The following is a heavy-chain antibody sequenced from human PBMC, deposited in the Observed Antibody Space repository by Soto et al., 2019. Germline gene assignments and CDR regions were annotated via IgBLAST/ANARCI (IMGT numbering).Heavy chain of an antibody. CDR1: GFTSSSYG. CDR2: ISYDGSNK. J-gene: IGHJ6*02. V-gene: IGHV3-30*18. CDR3: AKSLLYYYGMDV. Sequence: GGSLRLSCAAPGFTSSSYGMHWVRQAPVKGLEWVAVISYDGSNKYYADSVKGRFTISRDNSKNTLYLQMNSLRAEDTAVYYCAKSLLYYYGMDVWGQGTTVTVSS.